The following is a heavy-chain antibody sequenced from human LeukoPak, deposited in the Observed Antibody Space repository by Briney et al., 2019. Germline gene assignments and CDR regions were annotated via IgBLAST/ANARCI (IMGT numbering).Heavy chain of an antibody. CDR2: IFHSGSV. J-gene: IGHJ4*02. CDR3: AGGPYGSGTTQENYFDY. CDR1: GYSISSDYF. Sequence: PSETLSLTCIVSGYSISSDYFWGLVRQPPGKGLEWIGSIFHSGSVYYNPSLKSRVTISVDPSKNRFSLKLSSVTAADTAVYCCAGGPYGSGTTQENYFDYWGQGTLVTVSS. D-gene: IGHD3-10*01. V-gene: IGHV4-38-2*02.